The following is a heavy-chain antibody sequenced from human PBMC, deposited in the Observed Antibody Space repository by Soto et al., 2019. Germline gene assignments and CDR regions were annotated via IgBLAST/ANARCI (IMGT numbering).Heavy chain of an antibody. CDR2: IYYSGST. CDR1: GGSISSGGYY. V-gene: IGHV4-31*03. CDR3: ARGREPGGDYYYYGMDV. D-gene: IGHD3-10*01. Sequence: QVQLQESGPGLVKPSQTLSLTCTVSGGSISSGGYYWSWIRQHPGKGLEWIGYIYYSGSTYYNPSLKSRVTISVDTSKNQFSLKLSSVTAADTAVYYCARGREPGGDYYYYGMDVWGQGTTVTVSS. J-gene: IGHJ6*02.